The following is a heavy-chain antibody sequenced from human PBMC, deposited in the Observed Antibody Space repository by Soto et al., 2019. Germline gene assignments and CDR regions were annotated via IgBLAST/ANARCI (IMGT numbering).Heavy chain of an antibody. CDR1: GGSFSGYY. D-gene: IGHD3-3*01. CDR2: INHSGST. Sequence: SETLSLTCAVYGGSFSGYYWSWIRQPPGKGLEWIGEINHSGSTNYNPSLESRVTISVDTSKNQFSLKLSSVTAADTAVYYCARGVRDFWSGYHYYYYYYMDVWGKGTTVTVSS. J-gene: IGHJ6*03. CDR3: ARGVRDFWSGYHYYYYYYMDV. V-gene: IGHV4-34*01.